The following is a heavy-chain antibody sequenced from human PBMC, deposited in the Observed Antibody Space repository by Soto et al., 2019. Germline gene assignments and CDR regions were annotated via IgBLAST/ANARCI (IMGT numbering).Heavy chain of an antibody. Sequence: EVQLVESGGGLVQPGRSLRLSCAASGFTFDDCAMHWVRQSPGKGLEWVSGISWNSGSIGYADSVKGRFTISRDNAKNSLYLQMNSLRAEDTALYYCAKAEYCYGFLWFDPWGQGTLVTVSS. CDR3: AKAEYCYGFLWFDP. J-gene: IGHJ5*02. CDR2: ISWNSGSI. D-gene: IGHD5-18*01. CDR1: GFTFDDCA. V-gene: IGHV3-9*01.